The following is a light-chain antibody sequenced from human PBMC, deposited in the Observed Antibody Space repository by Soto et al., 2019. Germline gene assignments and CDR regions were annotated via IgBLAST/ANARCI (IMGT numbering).Light chain of an antibody. J-gene: IGKJ2*01. CDR1: QSVSSSY. V-gene: IGKV3-20*01. CDR3: QQYGSSPQYT. Sequence: EIVLTQSPGTLSLSPGGRATLSCRASQSVSSSYLAWYQQKPGQAPRLLIYGASSRATGIPDRFSGSRSGTDFTLTISRLEPEDFAVSYWQQYGSSPQYTFGPGTKLKIK. CDR2: GAS.